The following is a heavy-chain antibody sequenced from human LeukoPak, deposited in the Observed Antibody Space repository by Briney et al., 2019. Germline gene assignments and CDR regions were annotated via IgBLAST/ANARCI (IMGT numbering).Heavy chain of an antibody. D-gene: IGHD3-10*01. V-gene: IGHV4-39*07. Sequence: SETLSLTCTVSGGSISSSSYYWGWIRQPPGKGLEWIGSIYYSGSTYYNPSLKSRVTISVDTSKNQFSLKLSSVTAADTAVYYCARDWDFGYYYGSGSYSNWFDPWGQGTLVTVSS. CDR2: IYYSGST. J-gene: IGHJ5*02. CDR3: ARDWDFGYYYGSGSYSNWFDP. CDR1: GGSISSSSYY.